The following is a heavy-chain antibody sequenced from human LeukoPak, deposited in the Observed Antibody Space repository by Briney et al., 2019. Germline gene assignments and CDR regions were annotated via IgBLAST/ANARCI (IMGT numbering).Heavy chain of an antibody. V-gene: IGHV6-1*01. J-gene: IGHJ3*02. CDR1: GDSVSSNSAA. CDR3: ARTVNGRVAGNRRGDAFDI. D-gene: IGHD6-19*01. CDR2: TYYRSKWYN. Sequence: SQTLSLTCAISGDSVSSNSAAWNWIRQSPSRGLEWLGRTYYRSKWYNDYAVSVKSRITINPDTSKNQFSLQLNSVTPEDTAVYYCARTVNGRVAGNRRGDAFDIWGQGTMVTVSS.